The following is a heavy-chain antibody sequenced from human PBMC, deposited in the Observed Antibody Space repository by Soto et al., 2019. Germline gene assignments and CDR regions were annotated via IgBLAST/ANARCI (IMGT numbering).Heavy chain of an antibody. V-gene: IGHV4-59*08. Sequence: SETLSLTCTVSGGSISSYYWSWIRQPPGKGLEWIGYIYYSGSTNYNPSLKSRVTISVDTSKNQFSLKLSSVTAADTAVYYCASHADLYKFAYWARGTLVTVSS. CDR2: IYYSGST. J-gene: IGHJ4*02. CDR3: ASHADLYKFAY. D-gene: IGHD1-1*01. CDR1: GGSISSYY.